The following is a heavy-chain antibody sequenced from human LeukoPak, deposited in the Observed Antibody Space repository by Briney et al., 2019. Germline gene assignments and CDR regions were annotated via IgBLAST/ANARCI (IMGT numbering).Heavy chain of an antibody. J-gene: IGHJ4*02. Sequence: AETPCLTCGVSGGSVSSTNWWTWIRQPPGKGLEWIGEVHLDGRTTFNPSLKSRLTMSVDLSENHVSLKLTSVTAADTAVYYCAREGGFYRPLDYSGQETLVTVFS. CDR2: VHLDGRT. V-gene: IGHV4-4*02. CDR3: AREGGFYRPLDY. CDR1: GGSVSSTNW. D-gene: IGHD6-25*01.